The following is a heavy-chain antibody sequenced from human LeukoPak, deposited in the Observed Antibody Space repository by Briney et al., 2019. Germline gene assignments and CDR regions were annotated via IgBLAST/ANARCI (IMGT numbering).Heavy chain of an antibody. Sequence: PGGSLRLSCAASGFTLSTYSVNWVRQAPGKGLEWVSYTGSSGSTAMYYADSVKGRFTITRDNSKNTLYLQMNSLRAEDTAVYYCARGNDFWSGFSDIWGQGTMVTVSS. V-gene: IGHV3-48*01. D-gene: IGHD3-3*01. CDR3: ARGNDFWSGFSDI. J-gene: IGHJ3*02. CDR1: GFTLSTYS. CDR2: TGSSGSTAM.